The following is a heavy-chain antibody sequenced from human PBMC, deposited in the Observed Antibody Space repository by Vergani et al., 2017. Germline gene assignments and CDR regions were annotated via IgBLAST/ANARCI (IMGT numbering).Heavy chain of an antibody. CDR1: GFTFSSYA. Sequence: QVQLVESGGGVVQPGRSLRLSCAASGFTFSSYAMHWVRQAPGKGLEWVAFIRYDGSNKYYADSVKGRFTISRDNSKNTLYLQMNSLRAEDTAVYYCAKLWEMGDYGDGVGYFDYWGQGTLVTVSS. D-gene: IGHD4-17*01. V-gene: IGHV3-30*02. J-gene: IGHJ4*02. CDR2: IRYDGSNK. CDR3: AKLWEMGDYGDGVGYFDY.